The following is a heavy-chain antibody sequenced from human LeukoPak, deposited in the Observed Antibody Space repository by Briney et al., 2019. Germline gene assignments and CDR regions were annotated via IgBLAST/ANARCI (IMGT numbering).Heavy chain of an antibody. J-gene: IGHJ3*02. V-gene: IGHV3-66*01. CDR1: GFTVSSNY. CDR2: IYSGGST. Sequence: GGSLRLSCAASGFTVSSNYMSWVRQAPGKGLEWVSVIYSGGSTYYADSVKGRFTISRDNSKNTLYLQMNSLRAEDTAVYYCAKEGRRDAFDIWGQGTMVTVSS. CDR3: AKEGRRDAFDI.